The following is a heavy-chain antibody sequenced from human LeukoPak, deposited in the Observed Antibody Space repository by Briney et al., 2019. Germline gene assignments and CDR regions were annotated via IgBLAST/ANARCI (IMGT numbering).Heavy chain of an antibody. V-gene: IGHV1-2*02. CDR3: ARDGITMVRGVDQHYYYYYMDV. Sequence: GTSVKVSCKASGGTFSSYAISWVRQAPGQGLERMGWINPNSGGTNYAQKFQGRVTMTRDTSISTAYMELSRLRSDDTAVYYCARDGITMVRGVDQHYYYYYMDVWGKGTTVTISS. D-gene: IGHD3-10*01. J-gene: IGHJ6*03. CDR2: INPNSGGT. CDR1: GGTFSSYA.